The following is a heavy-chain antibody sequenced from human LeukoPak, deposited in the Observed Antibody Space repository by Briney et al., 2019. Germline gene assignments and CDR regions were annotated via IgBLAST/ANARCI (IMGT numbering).Heavy chain of an antibody. V-gene: IGHV1-69*04. CDR2: IIPILGIA. CDR3: ARDHSGTRLGADGAFDI. D-gene: IGHD1-26*01. CDR1: GGTFSSYA. Sequence: ASVKVSCKASGGTFSSYAISWVRQAPGQGLEWMGRIIPILGIANYAQKFQGRVTITADKSTSTAYMELSSLRSEDTAVYYCARDHSGTRLGADGAFDIWGQGTMVTVSS. J-gene: IGHJ3*02.